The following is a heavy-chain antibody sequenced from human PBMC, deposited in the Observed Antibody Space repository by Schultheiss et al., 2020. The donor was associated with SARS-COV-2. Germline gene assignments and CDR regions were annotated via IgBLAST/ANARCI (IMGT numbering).Heavy chain of an antibody. V-gene: IGHV4-34*01. J-gene: IGHJ4*02. CDR2: INHSGST. CDR1: GGSFSGYY. CDR3: ARGIDY. Sequence: SQTLSLTCAVYGGSFSGYYWSWIRQPPGKGLEWIGEINHSGSTNYNPSLKSRVTISVDTSKNQFSLKLSSVTAADTAVYYCARGIDYWGQGTLVTVSS.